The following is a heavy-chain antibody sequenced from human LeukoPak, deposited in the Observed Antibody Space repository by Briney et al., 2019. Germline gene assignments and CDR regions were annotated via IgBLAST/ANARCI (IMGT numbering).Heavy chain of an antibody. J-gene: IGHJ4*02. Sequence: GGSLRLSCAASGFTFSDHYMDWVRQAPGKGLEWVGRTRSKANDYIIEHAASLKGRFFISRDDSANSVYLQMNSLKIEDTAVYYCVVGIPYVTVTPHWGQGTLVTVSS. CDR1: GFTFSDHY. D-gene: IGHD2-21*02. CDR3: VVGIPYVTVTPH. CDR2: TRSKANDYII. V-gene: IGHV3-72*01.